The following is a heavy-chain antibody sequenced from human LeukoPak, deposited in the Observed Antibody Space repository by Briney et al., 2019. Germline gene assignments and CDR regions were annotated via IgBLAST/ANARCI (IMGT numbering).Heavy chain of an antibody. CDR3: AKDLEQQLPLYSAMDV. J-gene: IGHJ6*02. CDR2: ISGSGGST. V-gene: IGHV3-23*01. Sequence: PGGSLRLSCAASGFTFSSYAMSWVRQAPGKGLEWVSAISGSGGSTYYADSVKGRFTISRDNSKNTLYLQMNSLRAEDTAVYYCAKDLEQQLPLYSAMDVWGQGTTVTVSS. CDR1: GFTFSSYA. D-gene: IGHD6-13*01.